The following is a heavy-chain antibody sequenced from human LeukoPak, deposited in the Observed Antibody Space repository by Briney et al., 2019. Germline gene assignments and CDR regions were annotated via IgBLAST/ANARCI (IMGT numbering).Heavy chain of an antibody. CDR2: ISYHGSNK. Sequence: PGGSLRLSCAASGFTFSTYWMHWVRQAPGKGLQWLTLISYHGSNKDYTDSVKGRFIISRDNSKNTLFLQMNSLRTEDTAIYFCARSPERLGQGYLDSWGQGTLVTVSS. CDR3: ARSPERLGQGYLDS. V-gene: IGHV3-30*03. J-gene: IGHJ4*02. D-gene: IGHD3/OR15-3a*01. CDR1: GFTFSTYW.